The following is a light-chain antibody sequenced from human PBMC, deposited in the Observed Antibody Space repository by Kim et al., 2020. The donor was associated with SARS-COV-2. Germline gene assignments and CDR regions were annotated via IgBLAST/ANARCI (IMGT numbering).Light chain of an antibody. Sequence: EIVLTQSPGTLSLSPGERATLSCRASQSVASSYLAWYQQKPGQSPRLLIYGAFSRATGIPDRFSGSGSGTEFILSISRLDHEDFGVYYCQHYGASFTFTFGPGTKVDIK. V-gene: IGKV3-20*01. J-gene: IGKJ3*01. CDR3: QHYGASFTFT. CDR2: GAF. CDR1: QSVASSY.